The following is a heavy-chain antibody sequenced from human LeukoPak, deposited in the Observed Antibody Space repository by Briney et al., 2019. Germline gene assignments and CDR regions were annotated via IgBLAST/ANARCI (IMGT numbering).Heavy chain of an antibody. CDR3: ARETRFLEWLNDY. CDR1: GYSISSGYY. CDR2: IYHSGST. V-gene: IGHV4-38-2*01. Sequence: SETLSLTCAVSGYSISSGYYWGWIRQPPGKGLEWIGSIYHSGSTYYNPSLKSRVTISVDTSKNQFSLKLSSVTAADTAVYYCARETRFLEWLNDYWGQGTLVTVSS. D-gene: IGHD3-3*01. J-gene: IGHJ4*02.